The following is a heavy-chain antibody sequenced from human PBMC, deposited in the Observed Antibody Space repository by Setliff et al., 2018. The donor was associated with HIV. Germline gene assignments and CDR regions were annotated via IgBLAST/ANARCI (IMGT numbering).Heavy chain of an antibody. CDR3: STDPSGWYPY. D-gene: IGHD6-19*01. J-gene: IGHJ4*02. Sequence: GGSLRLSCAASGFTFTNYAMSWVRQAPGKGLEWVSVISGSGGSTYYADSVKGRFTISRDKSKNTLYLQMNSLRAEDTAFYYCSTDPSGWYPYWGQGTLVTVSS. CDR1: GFTFTNYA. V-gene: IGHV3-23*01. CDR2: ISGSGGST.